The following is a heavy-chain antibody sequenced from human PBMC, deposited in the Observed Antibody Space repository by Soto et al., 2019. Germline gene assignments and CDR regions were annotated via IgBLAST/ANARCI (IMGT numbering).Heavy chain of an antibody. CDR3: ARDGTVAGKLDY. Sequence: EVQLVESGGGLVKPGGSLRLSCAASGLTFSTYTMSWVRQAPGKGLEWVSSISSSSGYIYYADSVKGRFTISRDNAKKSLYLQMNSLRAEDTAVYYCARDGTVAGKLDYWGQGTLVTVSS. D-gene: IGHD6-19*01. CDR2: ISSSSGYI. J-gene: IGHJ4*02. CDR1: GLTFSTYT. V-gene: IGHV3-21*01.